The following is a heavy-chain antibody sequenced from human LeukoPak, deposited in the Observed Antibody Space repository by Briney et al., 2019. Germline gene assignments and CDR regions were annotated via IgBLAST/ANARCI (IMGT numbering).Heavy chain of an antibody. D-gene: IGHD6-13*01. CDR2: ISGSGSRGSGIIGGNT. V-gene: IGHV3-23*01. J-gene: IGHJ4*02. CDR3: AKGRCGDSSCWYFDS. Sequence: PGGSLRLSCVASVFNFKLSSMSWGRQAPWKGLEWVALISGSGSRGSGIIGGNTHYADSVKGRFTISRDDSQNTVYLQINGLRAEDTATYFCAKGRCGDSSCWYFDSWAKGTRVTVSS. CDR1: VFNFKLSS.